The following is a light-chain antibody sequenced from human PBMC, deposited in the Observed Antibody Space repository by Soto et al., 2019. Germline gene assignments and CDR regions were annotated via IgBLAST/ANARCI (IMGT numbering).Light chain of an antibody. Sequence: QSALTQPASVSGSPGQSITISCTGTSSDVGDYNYVSWHQQHPVKAPKLMIYDVRNLPSGISNRFSGSKSVNTASLTISGLHPEDEADYYCSSYTRNNPRVFGTGTKFTVL. J-gene: IGLJ1*01. V-gene: IGLV2-14*03. CDR3: SSYTRNNPRV. CDR1: SSDVGDYNY. CDR2: DVR.